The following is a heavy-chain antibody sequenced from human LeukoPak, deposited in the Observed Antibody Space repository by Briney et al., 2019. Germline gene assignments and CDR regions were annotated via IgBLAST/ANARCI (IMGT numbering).Heavy chain of an antibody. CDR1: GGSIHSY. CDR2: IFGSGTI. J-gene: IGHJ5*02. D-gene: IGHD2-15*01. CDR3: ARDAAQYCSGGSCYYGKWFDP. Sequence: SETLSLTCTVSGGSIHSYWSWIRHPAGKRLEWIGRIFGSGTITYNPALQSRLTISIDTSKNQFSLKLMSVTAADTAVYYCARDAAQYCSGGSCYYGKWFDPWGQGTLVTVSS. V-gene: IGHV4-4*07.